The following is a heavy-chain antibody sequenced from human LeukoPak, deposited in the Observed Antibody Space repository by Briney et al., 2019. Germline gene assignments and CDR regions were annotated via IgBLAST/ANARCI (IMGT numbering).Heavy chain of an antibody. Sequence: PSETLSLTCTVSGGSIGSSSYYCGWIRQPPGKGLEWIGSIYYSGSTYYNPSLKSRVTISVDTSKNQFSLKLSSMTTADTAVYYCERHDYSNYVVDYWGQGTLVTVSS. J-gene: IGHJ4*02. CDR1: GGSIGSSSYY. CDR3: ERHDYSNYVVDY. V-gene: IGHV4-39*01. D-gene: IGHD4-11*01. CDR2: IYYSGST.